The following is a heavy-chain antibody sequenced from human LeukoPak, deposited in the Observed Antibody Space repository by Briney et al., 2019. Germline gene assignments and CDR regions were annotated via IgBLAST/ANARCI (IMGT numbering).Heavy chain of an antibody. Sequence: PGGSLRLSCAASGFTFSDYYMSWIRQAPGKGLEWVSYISSSGNTIYYADSVKGRFTISRDNAKNSLYLQMYSLRAEDTAVYFCAREDGYCSGGNCYSYFDSWGQGTLVTVSA. D-gene: IGHD2-15*01. CDR1: GFTFSDYY. CDR2: ISSSGNTI. CDR3: AREDGYCSGGNCYSYFDS. V-gene: IGHV3-11*04. J-gene: IGHJ4*02.